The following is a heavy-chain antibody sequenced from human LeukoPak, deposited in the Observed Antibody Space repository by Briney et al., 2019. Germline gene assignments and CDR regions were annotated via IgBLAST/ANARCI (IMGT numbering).Heavy chain of an antibody. CDR1: GFTVSSNY. CDR3: ASGSGSYRTTYYYMDA. V-gene: IGHV3-53*01. D-gene: IGHD3-10*01. Sequence: RGESLRLSCAASGFTVSSNYMSWVLQAPGKALEWISFIYMGGSTYYADSVKCRFTVSRDNSKNTLYLHMNSLRAEDTAVYYCASGSGSYRTTYYYMDAWGTGTPVTVSS. CDR2: IYMGGST. J-gene: IGHJ6*03.